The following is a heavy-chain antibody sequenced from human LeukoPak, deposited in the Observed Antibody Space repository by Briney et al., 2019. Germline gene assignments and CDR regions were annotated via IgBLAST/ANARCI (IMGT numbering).Heavy chain of an antibody. CDR2: IIPIFGTA. Sequence: ASVKVSCKASGYTFTSYGISWVRQAPGQGLEWMGGIIPIFGTANYAQKFQGRVTITADESTSTAYMELSSLRSEDTAVYYCARESYYDSSGYYYWGQGTLVTVSS. CDR1: GYTFTSYG. J-gene: IGHJ4*02. CDR3: ARESYYDSSGYYY. D-gene: IGHD3-22*01. V-gene: IGHV1-69*13.